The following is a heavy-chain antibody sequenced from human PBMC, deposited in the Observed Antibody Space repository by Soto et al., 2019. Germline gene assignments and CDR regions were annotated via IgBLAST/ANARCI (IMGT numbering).Heavy chain of an antibody. CDR1: GGSFSGYY. J-gene: IGHJ4*02. CDR3: ARSDGRY. CDR2: IYYSGST. V-gene: IGHV4-59*01. Sequence: SETLSLTCAVYGGSFSGYYWSWIRQPPGKGLEWIGYIYYSGSTNYNPSLKSRVTISVDTSKNQFSLKLRSVTAADTAVYYCARSDGRYWGQGTLVTVSS.